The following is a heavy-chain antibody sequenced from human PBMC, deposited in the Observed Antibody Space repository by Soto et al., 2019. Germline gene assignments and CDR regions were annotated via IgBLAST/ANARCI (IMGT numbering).Heavy chain of an antibody. CDR3: ALLRGYCSGGSCPQDAFDI. V-gene: IGHV3-33*01. Sequence: PGXSLRLSCAASGFTFSSYGMHWFRQAPVKGLEWVAVIWYDGSNKYYADSVKGRFTISRDNSKNTLYLQMNSLRAEDTAVYYCALLRGYCSGGSCPQDAFDIWGQGTMVTVSS. J-gene: IGHJ3*02. D-gene: IGHD2-15*01. CDR2: IWYDGSNK. CDR1: GFTFSSYG.